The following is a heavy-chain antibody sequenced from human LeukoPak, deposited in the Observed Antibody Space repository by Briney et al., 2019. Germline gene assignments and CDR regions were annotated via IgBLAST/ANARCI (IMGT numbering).Heavy chain of an antibody. CDR3: ATWDLWFGELLSGGGKGDFDY. V-gene: IGHV4-39*01. J-gene: IGHJ4*02. D-gene: IGHD3-10*01. CDR1: GGSICSSSYY. CDR2: IYYSGST. Sequence: PSETLSLTCTVSGGSICSSSYYWGWIRQPPGKGLEWIGSIYYSGSTYYNPSLKSRVTISVDTSKNQFSLKLSSVTAADTAVYYCATWDLWFGELLSGGGKGDFDYWGQGTLVTVSS.